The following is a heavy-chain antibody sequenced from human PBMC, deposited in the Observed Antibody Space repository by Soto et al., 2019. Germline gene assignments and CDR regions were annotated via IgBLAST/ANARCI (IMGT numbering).Heavy chain of an antibody. Sequence: GGSLRLSCAASGFTFDDYAMHWVRQAPGKGLEWVSGIGCNGGTTYYADSVKGRFTISRDNSKNTLLLQMNSLRAEDTSVYYCAKDSLGDYYYYGLDVWGQGTTVTVSS. CDR2: IGCNGGTT. J-gene: IGHJ6*02. D-gene: IGHD2-15*01. CDR1: GFTFDDYA. CDR3: AKDSLGDYYYYGLDV. V-gene: IGHV3-23*01.